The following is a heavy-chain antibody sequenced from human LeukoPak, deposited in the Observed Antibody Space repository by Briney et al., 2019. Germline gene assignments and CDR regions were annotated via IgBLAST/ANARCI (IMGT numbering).Heavy chain of an antibody. D-gene: IGHD3-3*01. CDR1: GGSISSYY. CDR3: ARDSLYYDFWSGYYTNWFDP. V-gene: IGHV4-4*07. Sequence: SVTLSLTCTVSGGSISSYYWSWIRQPAGKGLEWIGRIYTSGSTNYNPSLKSRVTMSVDTSKNQFSLMLSSVTAADTAVYYCARDSLYYDFWSGYYTNWFDPWGQGTLVTVSS. J-gene: IGHJ5*02. CDR2: IYTSGST.